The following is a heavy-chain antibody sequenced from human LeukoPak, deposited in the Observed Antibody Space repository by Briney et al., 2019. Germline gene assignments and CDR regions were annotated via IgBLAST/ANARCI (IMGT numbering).Heavy chain of an antibody. CDR1: GGSISSYY. D-gene: IGHD2-8*02. CDR3: ARSRVGYCTGGVCPWYFDL. V-gene: IGHV4-4*07. J-gene: IGHJ2*01. CDR2: IYTSGST. Sequence: PSETLSLTCTVSGGSISSYYWSWIRQPAGKGLEWIGRIYTSGSTNYNPSLKSRVTMSVDTSKSQFSLKLSSVTAADTAVYYCARSRVGYCTGGVCPWYFDLWGRGTLVTVSS.